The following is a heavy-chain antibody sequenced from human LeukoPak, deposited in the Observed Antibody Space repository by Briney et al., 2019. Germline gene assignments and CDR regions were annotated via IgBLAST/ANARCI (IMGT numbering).Heavy chain of an antibody. Sequence: GGSLRLSCAASGFTFSRYAMNWVRQAPGKGLEWVSVISGSGGSTYYADSVKGRFTISRDNSKNTLFLQMNSLRSEDTAVYYCAKGSVAAVVTFIDFWGQGTLVTVSS. J-gene: IGHJ4*02. D-gene: IGHD6-13*01. CDR3: AKGSVAAVVTFIDF. V-gene: IGHV3-23*01. CDR2: ISGSGGST. CDR1: GFTFSRYA.